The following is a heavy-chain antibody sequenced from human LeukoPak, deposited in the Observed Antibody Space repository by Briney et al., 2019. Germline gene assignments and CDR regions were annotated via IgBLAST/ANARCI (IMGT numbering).Heavy chain of an antibody. CDR2: INHSGST. Sequence: KPSETLSLTCAVYGGSFSGYYWSWIRQPPGKGLEWIGEINHSGSTNYNPSLKSRVTISVDTSKNQFSLKLSSVTAADTAVYYCAREWQWDGRSWFDPWGQGTLVTVSS. CDR3: AREWQWDGRSWFDP. V-gene: IGHV4-34*01. J-gene: IGHJ5*02. CDR1: GGSFSGYY. D-gene: IGHD1-26*01.